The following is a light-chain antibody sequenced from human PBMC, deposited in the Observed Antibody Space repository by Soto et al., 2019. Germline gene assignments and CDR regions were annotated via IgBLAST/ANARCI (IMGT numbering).Light chain of an antibody. CDR3: QQYGSSPLIT. CDR1: QSVDIS. V-gene: IGKV3-20*01. CDR2: GAS. J-gene: IGKJ5*01. Sequence: EIVLTQSPATLSVSPGERVTLSCRASQSVDISLAWYQQKPGQAPRLLIYGASSRATGIPDRFSGSGSGTDFTLTISRLEPEDFAVYYCQQYGSSPLITFGQGTRLEIK.